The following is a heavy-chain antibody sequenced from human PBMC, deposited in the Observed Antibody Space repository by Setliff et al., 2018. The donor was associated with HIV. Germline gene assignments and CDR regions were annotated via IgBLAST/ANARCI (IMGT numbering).Heavy chain of an antibody. CDR3: TRGTAVADTNTQPFKY. V-gene: IGHV1-2*02. Sequence: VASVKVSCKASGYMFTDYYIHWVRQAPGQGLEWMGWINPKSGDTKYGQSFQGRVTMTRDTSISTAYMNLSGLRSNDTAVYYCTRGTAVADTNTQPFKYWGQGALVTVSS. CDR2: INPKSGDT. CDR1: GYMFTDYY. D-gene: IGHD6-19*01. J-gene: IGHJ4*02.